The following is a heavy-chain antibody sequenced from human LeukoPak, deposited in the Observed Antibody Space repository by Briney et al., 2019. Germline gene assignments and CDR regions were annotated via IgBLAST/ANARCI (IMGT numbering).Heavy chain of an antibody. CDR2: INTNTGNP. V-gene: IGHV7-4-1*02. Sequence: ASVKVSCKASGYTFTTYAMNWVRQAPGQGLEWMGWINTNTGNPTYAQGFTGRFVLSLDTSVSTAYLQISSLKAEDTAVYYCARARSAWASDAFDIWGQGTKVTVSS. CDR1: GYTFTTYA. CDR3: ARARSAWASDAFDI. D-gene: IGHD6-19*01. J-gene: IGHJ3*02.